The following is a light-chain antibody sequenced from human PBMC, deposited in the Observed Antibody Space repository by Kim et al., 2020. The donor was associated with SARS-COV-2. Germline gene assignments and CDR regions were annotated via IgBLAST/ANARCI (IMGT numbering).Light chain of an antibody. CDR2: DTA. V-gene: IGLV7-46*01. Sequence: PGETVPLACGSSTGGVTTGHWPDWCQQKPGQAPRALLYDTANKHSWTPARFSGSLLGGKAALTLSGAQAEDEAEYYCLLSYSGARVFGGGTQLTVL. J-gene: IGLJ2*01. CDR3: LLSYSGARV. CDR1: TGGVTTGHW.